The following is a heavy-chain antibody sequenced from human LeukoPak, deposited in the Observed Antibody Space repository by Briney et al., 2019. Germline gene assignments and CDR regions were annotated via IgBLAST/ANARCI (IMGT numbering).Heavy chain of an antibody. CDR3: ARVPGSGYSSGWHHYYFDY. CDR2: IYSGGST. J-gene: IGHJ4*02. CDR1: GFTFSDYY. Sequence: GGSLRLSCAASGFTFSDYYMSWVRQAPGKGLEWVSVIYSGGSTYYADSVKGRFTISRDNSKNTLYLQMNSLRAEDTAVYYCARVPGSGYSSGWHHYYFDYWGQGTLVTVSS. D-gene: IGHD6-19*01. V-gene: IGHV3-66*01.